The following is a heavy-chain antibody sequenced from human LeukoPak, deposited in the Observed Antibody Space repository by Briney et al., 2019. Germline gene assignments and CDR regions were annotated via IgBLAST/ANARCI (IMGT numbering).Heavy chain of an antibody. V-gene: IGHV3-7*01. CDR2: IKQDGSEK. Sequence: GGTLRLSCAASGFTFSSYGTSWVRQAPGKGLERVANIKQDGSEKYYVDSVKGRFTISRDNAKNSLYLQMNSLRAEDTAVYYCARSYGRLSYYYYMDVWGRGTTVTVSS. J-gene: IGHJ6*03. CDR1: GFTFSSYG. CDR3: ARSYGRLSYYYYMDV. D-gene: IGHD6-25*01.